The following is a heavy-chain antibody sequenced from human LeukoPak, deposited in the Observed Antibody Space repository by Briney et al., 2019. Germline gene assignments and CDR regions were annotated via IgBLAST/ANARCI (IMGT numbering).Heavy chain of an antibody. D-gene: IGHD3-10*01. V-gene: IGHV4-59*01. CDR1: GGSISSYY. CDR2: IYYSGST. J-gene: IGHJ4*02. Sequence: SETLSLTCTVSGGSISSYYWSWIRQPPGKGLEWIGYIYYSGSTNYNPSLKSRVTISVDTSKNQFSLKLSSVTAADTAVYYCARDGGQAWFGEFPDYWGQGTLVTVSS. CDR3: ARDGGQAWFGEFPDY.